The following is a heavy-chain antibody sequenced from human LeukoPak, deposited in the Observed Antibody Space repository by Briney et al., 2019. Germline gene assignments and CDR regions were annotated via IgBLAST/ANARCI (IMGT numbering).Heavy chain of an antibody. CDR3: ARTRWLQSLFDY. D-gene: IGHD5-24*01. CDR1: GVSFSGYY. J-gene: IGHJ4*02. V-gene: IGHV4-34*01. Sequence: SETLSLPCVVYGVSFSGYYWSWIRQPPGKGLEWIGEINHSGSTNYNPSLKSRVTISVDTSKNQFSLKLRSVTAADTAVYYCARTRWLQSLFDYWGQGTLVTVSS. CDR2: INHSGST.